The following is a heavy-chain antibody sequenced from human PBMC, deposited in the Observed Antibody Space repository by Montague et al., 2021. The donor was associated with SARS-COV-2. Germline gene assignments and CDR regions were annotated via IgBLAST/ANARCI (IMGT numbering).Heavy chain of an antibody. CDR2: MPYSGST. CDR1: GGSISRNSYY. CDR3: AKSAWHNWYFDI. Sequence: SETLSLTCTVSGGSISRNSYYWGWIRQPPGKGLEWIGSMPYSGSTYHNPSLKSRVSISVDTSKNQFSLKLSSMTAADTAVYYCAKSAWHNWYFDIWGRGTLVTVSS. V-gene: IGHV4-39*01. J-gene: IGHJ2*01. D-gene: IGHD2/OR15-2a*01.